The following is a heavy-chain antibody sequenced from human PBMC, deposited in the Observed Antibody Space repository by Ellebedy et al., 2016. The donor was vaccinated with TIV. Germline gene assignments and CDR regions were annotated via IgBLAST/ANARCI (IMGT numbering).Heavy chain of an antibody. Sequence: MPSETLSLTCTVSGGSIRTYYWTWIRQPPGKGLEWIGYINYSGSTNYNPSLKSRVTISIDTSKNQFSLKLSSVTAADTAVYYCARQDSGGFFDYWGQGTLVTVSS. CDR2: INYSGST. CDR1: GGSIRTYY. J-gene: IGHJ4*02. CDR3: ARQDSGGFFDY. D-gene: IGHD2-15*01. V-gene: IGHV4-59*08.